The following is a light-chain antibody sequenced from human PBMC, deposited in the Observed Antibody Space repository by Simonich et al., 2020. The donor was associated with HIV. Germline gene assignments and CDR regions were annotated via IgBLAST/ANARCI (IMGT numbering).Light chain of an antibody. V-gene: IGLV1-47*01. CDR1: SSNIGRNY. Sequence: QSVLTQLPSASGTPGQRVTISCSGSSSNIGRNYVYWYQQLPGMAPKLLIYRNNQRPSGVPDRFSGSKSGTSASLAISGLRSEDEADYHCAAWDDSLSGWVFGGGTKLAVL. CDR2: RNN. CDR3: AAWDDSLSGWV. J-gene: IGLJ3*02.